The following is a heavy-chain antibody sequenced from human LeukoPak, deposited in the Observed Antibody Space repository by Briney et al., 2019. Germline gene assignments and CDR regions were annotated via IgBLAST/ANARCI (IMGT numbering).Heavy chain of an antibody. CDR3: ARQARGITFGGVIT. Sequence: GGSLRLSCAASWFTVSSNYMSWVRQAPGKGLEWVSVIYSGGSTYYADSVKGRFTISRDNSKNTLYLQMNSLRAEDTAVYYCARQARGITFGGVITWGQRTLVTLSS. V-gene: IGHV3-53*01. CDR1: WFTVSSNY. J-gene: IGHJ5*02. D-gene: IGHD3-16*01. CDR2: IYSGGST.